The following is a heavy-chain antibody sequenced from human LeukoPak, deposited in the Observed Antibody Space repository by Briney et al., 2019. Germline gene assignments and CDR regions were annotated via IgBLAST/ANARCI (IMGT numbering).Heavy chain of an antibody. D-gene: IGHD4-23*01. V-gene: IGHV4-30-2*01. CDR3: ARAPDYGGNPAGFDP. CDR1: GGSISSGGYY. Sequence: PSETLSLTCTVSGGSISSGGYYWSWIRQPPGKGLEWIGYIYHSGSTYYNPSLKSRVTISVDRSKNQFSLRLSSVTAADTAVYYCARAPDYGGNPAGFDPWGQGTLVTVSS. CDR2: IYHSGST. J-gene: IGHJ5*02.